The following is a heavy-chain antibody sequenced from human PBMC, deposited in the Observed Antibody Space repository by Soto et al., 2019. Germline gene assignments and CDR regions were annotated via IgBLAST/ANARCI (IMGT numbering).Heavy chain of an antibody. CDR3: ARDEAICGGVPPSHGMDV. CDR1: GYTFTSYG. D-gene: IGHD3-3*01. Sequence: QVQLVQSGAEVKKPGASVKVSCKASGYTFTSYGISWVRQAPGQGLEWMGWISAYNGNTNYAQKLQGRVTMTTDTSTSTAYMELRSLRSDDTAVYYGARDEAICGGVPPSHGMDVWGQGTTVTVSS. CDR2: ISAYNGNT. V-gene: IGHV1-18*01. J-gene: IGHJ6*02.